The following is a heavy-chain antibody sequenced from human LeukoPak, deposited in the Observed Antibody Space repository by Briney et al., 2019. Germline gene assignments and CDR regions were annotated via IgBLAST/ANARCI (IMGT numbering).Heavy chain of an antibody. Sequence: PSETLSLTCTVSGGSISSYYWSWIRQPPGKGLEWIEYIYYSGSTNYNPSLKSRVTISVDTSKNQFSLKLSSVTAADTAVYYCARVSGRNSSPYMDVWGKGTTVTVSS. J-gene: IGHJ6*03. CDR3: ARVSGRNSSPYMDV. D-gene: IGHD3-22*01. CDR1: GGSISSYY. CDR2: IYYSGST. V-gene: IGHV4-59*12.